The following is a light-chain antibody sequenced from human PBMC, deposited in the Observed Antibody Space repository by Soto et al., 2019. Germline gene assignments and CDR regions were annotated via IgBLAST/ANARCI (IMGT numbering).Light chain of an antibody. CDR3: AAWDDSLNGHWV. V-gene: IGLV1-44*01. Sequence: QLVLTQPPSASGTPGQRVTISCSGNSSNIGSNTVNWYQQVPGTAPKLLIYNNNRRPSGVPDRFSGSKSGTSASLAISGLQSEDEADYYCAAWDDSLNGHWVFGGGTKLTVL. CDR1: SSNIGSNT. J-gene: IGLJ3*02. CDR2: NNN.